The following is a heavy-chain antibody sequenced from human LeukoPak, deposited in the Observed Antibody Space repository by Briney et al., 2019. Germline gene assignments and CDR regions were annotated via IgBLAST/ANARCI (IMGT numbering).Heavy chain of an antibody. Sequence: SETLSLTCAVYGGSFSGYYWSWIRQPPGKGLEWIGEINHSGSTNYNPSLKSRVTISVDTSKNQFSLKLSSVTAADTAVYYCARGPIVATTYWGQGTLVTVSS. D-gene: IGHD5-12*01. CDR3: ARGPIVATTY. CDR2: INHSGST. CDR1: GGSFSGYY. V-gene: IGHV4-34*01. J-gene: IGHJ4*02.